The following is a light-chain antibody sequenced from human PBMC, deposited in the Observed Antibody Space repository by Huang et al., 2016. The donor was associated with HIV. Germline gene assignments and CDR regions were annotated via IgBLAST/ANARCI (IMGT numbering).Light chain of an antibody. CDR1: ESIGSD. CDR2: GTS. Sequence: ELLMTQSPATLSVSPGDRVSLSCRAGESIGSDLAWYQQRPGQAPRLLIYGTSTRASGVPARFSGGGSGTDFTLTITSLQSEDFVIYYCQQYNKWPYTFGLGTKLEIK. V-gene: IGKV3-15*01. CDR3: QQYNKWPYT. J-gene: IGKJ2*01.